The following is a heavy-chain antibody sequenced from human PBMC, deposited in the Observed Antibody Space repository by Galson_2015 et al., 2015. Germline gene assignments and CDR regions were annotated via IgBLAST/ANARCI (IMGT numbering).Heavy chain of an antibody. J-gene: IGHJ4*02. CDR3: AGGRWLQPY. V-gene: IGHV3-7*01. D-gene: IGHD5-24*01. CDR2: IKQDGSEK. Sequence: SLRLSCAVSGFSFSTYWMSWVRQAPGKGLEWVANIKQDGSEKNYVDSVKGRFTISRDDAQNSLFLQMNSLRVEDTAVYYCAGGRWLQPYWGQGPLVTVSS. CDR1: GFSFSTYW.